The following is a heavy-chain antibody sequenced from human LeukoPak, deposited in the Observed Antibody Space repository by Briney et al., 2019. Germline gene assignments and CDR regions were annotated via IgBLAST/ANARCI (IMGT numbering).Heavy chain of an antibody. CDR1: GYTFTGYY. CDR2: IKPNSGGT. CDR3: AGGSGWDFDY. J-gene: IGHJ4*01. V-gene: IGHV1-2*02. D-gene: IGHD6-19*01. Sequence: ASVKVSGKAAGYTFTGYYMLWVRQAPGQGLEWMGLIKPNSGGTNSAQTFQDRVTITRNTSISTAYMEMSRLTSDDKGVYYCAGGSGWDFDYRGQGTLVTVAS.